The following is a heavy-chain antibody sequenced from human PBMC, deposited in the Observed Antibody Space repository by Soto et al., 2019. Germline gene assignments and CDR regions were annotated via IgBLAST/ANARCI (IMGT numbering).Heavy chain of an antibody. D-gene: IGHD5-12*01. J-gene: IGHJ5*02. CDR2: IHPEGST. CDR3: ATEAWPGTNWFDP. Sequence: TLSLTCAVSGGSISDGHHSWSWIRQPPGKGLEWIGYIHPEGSTYYNPSLKGRVTMSVDRSKNQFSLNLISVTAADTAVYYCATEAWPGTNWFDPWGQGTLVTVSS. V-gene: IGHV4-30-2*01. CDR1: GGSISDGHHS.